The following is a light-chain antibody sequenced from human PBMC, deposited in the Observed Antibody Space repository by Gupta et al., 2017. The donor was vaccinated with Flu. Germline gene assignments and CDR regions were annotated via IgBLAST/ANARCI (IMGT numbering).Light chain of an antibody. CDR3: AAWDDSRNGWV. CDR2: GNN. V-gene: IGLV1-44*01. Sequence: QSVLTQAPSVSGTPGQRVTISCSGSSSNIGDNPVSWYQHLPGAAPKLLIYGNNQRASGVPDRFSGSKSGTSASLAVGGLQAGDEADFYCAAWDDSRNGWVFGGGTKLTVL. J-gene: IGLJ3*02. CDR1: SSNIGDNP.